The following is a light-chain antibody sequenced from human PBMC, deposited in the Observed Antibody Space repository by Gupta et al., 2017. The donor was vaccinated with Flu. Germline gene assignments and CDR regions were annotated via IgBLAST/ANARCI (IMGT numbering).Light chain of an antibody. CDR2: DVA. CDR1: SSDVGRYDY. V-gene: IGLV2-11*01. Sequence: SALTQPRSVSGSPGQFVATSFPGTSSDVGRYDYVSWFQQYPGKAPNLVLYDVAKRPSGVPGRFSGSKSGNTASLAISGLQAEDEADYYCCSSTGTYWIFGGETKVTVL. J-gene: IGLJ2*01. CDR3: CSSTGTYWI.